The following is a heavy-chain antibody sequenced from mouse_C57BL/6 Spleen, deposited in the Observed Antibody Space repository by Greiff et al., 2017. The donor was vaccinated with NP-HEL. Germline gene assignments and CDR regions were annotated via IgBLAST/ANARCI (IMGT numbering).Heavy chain of an antibody. D-gene: IGHD2-1*01. CDR1: GFTFSDYG. V-gene: IGHV5-17*01. Sequence: DVMLVESGGGLVKPGGSLKLSCAASGFTFSDYGMHWVRQAPEKGLEWVAYISSGSSTIYYADTVKGRFTISRDNAKNTLFLQMTSLRSEDTAMYYCARGYYGNYDYAMDYWGQGTSVTVSS. CDR2: ISSGSSTI. CDR3: ARGYYGNYDYAMDY. J-gene: IGHJ4*01.